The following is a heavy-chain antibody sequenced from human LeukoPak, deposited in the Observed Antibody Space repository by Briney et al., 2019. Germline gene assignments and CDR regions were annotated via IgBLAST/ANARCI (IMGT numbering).Heavy chain of an antibody. D-gene: IGHD3-22*01. J-gene: IGHJ4*02. Sequence: GGSLRLSCAVSGITLSNYGVSWVRQAPGKGPEWVAGISGSGGSAYYADAVKGRFTISRDNPKNTLYLQMNSLRVEDTAVYFCAKRGVVIRVILVGFHKEAYYFDSWGQGALVTVSS. V-gene: IGHV3-23*01. CDR1: GITLSNYG. CDR3: AKRGVVIRVILVGFHKEAYYFDS. CDR2: ISGSGGSA.